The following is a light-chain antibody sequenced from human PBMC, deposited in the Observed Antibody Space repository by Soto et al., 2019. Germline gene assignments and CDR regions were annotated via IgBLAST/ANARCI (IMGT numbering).Light chain of an antibody. CDR1: QSVSSY. Sequence: IVMTQSPATLSVSPGERVTLSCRASQSVSSYLAWYQQKPGQPPRLLIYDASTRATGIPARFSGSGSGTEFTLTVTSLQSEDFAIYYCHQYNTWPFFTFGPGTRVDI. CDR2: DAS. J-gene: IGKJ3*01. CDR3: HQYNTWPFFT. V-gene: IGKV3-15*01.